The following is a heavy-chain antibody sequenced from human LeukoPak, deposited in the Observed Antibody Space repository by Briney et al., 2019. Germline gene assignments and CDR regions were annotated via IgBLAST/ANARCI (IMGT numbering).Heavy chain of an antibody. J-gene: IGHJ6*03. CDR3: ARSTRFLEWSNLAYYYMDV. Sequence: SETLSRTCAVYGGSFSGYYWSWIRQPPGKGLEWIGEINHSGSTNYNPSLKSRVTISVDTSKNHFSLKLSSVTAADTAVYYCARSTRFLEWSNLAYYYMDVWGKGTTVTVSS. V-gene: IGHV4-34*01. D-gene: IGHD3-3*01. CDR1: GGSFSGYY. CDR2: INHSGST.